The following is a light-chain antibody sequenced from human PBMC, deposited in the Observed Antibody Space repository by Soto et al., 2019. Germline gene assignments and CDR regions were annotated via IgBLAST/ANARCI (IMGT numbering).Light chain of an antibody. Sequence: ETVMTQSPATLSVSPGERVTLSCRASQSVSRNLAWYQQRPGQAPRLLIYGASTRAAGLPARFSGSGSGKQFTLTISSLQSEDFAVYYCQQYNNWPLTFGGGTKVEIK. CDR3: QQYNNWPLT. CDR2: GAS. V-gene: IGKV3-15*01. CDR1: QSVSRN. J-gene: IGKJ4*01.